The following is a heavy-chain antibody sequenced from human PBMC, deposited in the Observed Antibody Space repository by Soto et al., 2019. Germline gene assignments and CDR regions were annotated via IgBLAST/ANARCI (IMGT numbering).Heavy chain of an antibody. Sequence: GGSLRLSCAASGFTFSSYAMHWVRQAPGKGLEWVAVISYDGSNKYYADPVKGRFTISRDNSKNTLYLQMNSLRAEDTAVYYCARGGYDSSGSNWFDPWGQGTLVTVSS. D-gene: IGHD3-22*01. CDR1: GFTFSSYA. CDR2: ISYDGSNK. J-gene: IGHJ5*02. V-gene: IGHV3-30-3*01. CDR3: ARGGYDSSGSNWFDP.